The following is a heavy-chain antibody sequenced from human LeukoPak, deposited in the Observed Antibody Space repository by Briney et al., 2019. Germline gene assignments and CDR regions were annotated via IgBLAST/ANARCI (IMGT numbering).Heavy chain of an antibody. D-gene: IGHD3-9*01. CDR2: ISGSGGNT. V-gene: IGHV3-23*01. CDR1: GFTFSTYA. CDR3: AKPEVRYFDWLLFFDQ. J-gene: IGHJ4*02. Sequence: PGGSLRLSCAASGFTFSTYAMTWVRQAPGKGLEWVSSISGSGGNTYYADSVKGRFTISRDNSKNTLYLQMNSLRAEYTAVYYCAKPEVRYFDWLLFFDQWGQGTLVTVSS.